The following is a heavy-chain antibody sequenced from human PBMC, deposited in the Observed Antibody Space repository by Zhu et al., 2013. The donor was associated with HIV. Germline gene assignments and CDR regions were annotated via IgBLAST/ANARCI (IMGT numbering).Heavy chain of an antibody. CDR1: GGSFSGYY. CDR3: ARVRRYSGYDQRVLFDY. V-gene: IGHV4-34*01. D-gene: IGHD5-12*01. J-gene: IGHJ4*02. Sequence: QVQLQQWGAGLLKPSETLSLTCAVYGGSFSGYYWSWIRQPPGKGLEWIGEINHSGSTNYNPSLKSRVTISVDTSKNQFSLKLSSVTAADTAVYYCARVRRYSGYDQRVLFDYWGQGTLVTVSS. CDR2: INHSGST.